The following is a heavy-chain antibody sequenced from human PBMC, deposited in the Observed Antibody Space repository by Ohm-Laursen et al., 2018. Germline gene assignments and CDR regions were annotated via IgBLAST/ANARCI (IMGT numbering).Heavy chain of an antibody. CDR3: ARKGHYYDSRGYPDY. D-gene: IGHD3-22*01. Sequence: GSLRLSCSASGFTFSIYHMSWVRQAPAKGLEWVSAITGSGDSAFYADSVKGRFTISRDNVKNSLSLQMSSLRAEDTAMYYCARKGHYYDSRGYPDYWGQGTLVTVSS. V-gene: IGHV3-23*01. CDR1: GFTFSIYH. J-gene: IGHJ4*02. CDR2: ITGSGDSA.